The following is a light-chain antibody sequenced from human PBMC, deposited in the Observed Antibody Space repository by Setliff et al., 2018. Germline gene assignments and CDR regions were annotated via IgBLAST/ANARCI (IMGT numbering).Light chain of an antibody. CDR1: SSDVGSHDP. Sequence: QSVLTQPASVSGSPGQSITISCSGTSSDVGSHDPVSWYQQHPGKAPKLIIYGVSDRPSGVSSRFSGSKSGNTAYLTISGLQTEDEAEYYCNAYASDTTYVFGSGTKVTVL. CDR3: NAYASDTTYV. V-gene: IGLV2-14*03. CDR2: GVS. J-gene: IGLJ1*01.